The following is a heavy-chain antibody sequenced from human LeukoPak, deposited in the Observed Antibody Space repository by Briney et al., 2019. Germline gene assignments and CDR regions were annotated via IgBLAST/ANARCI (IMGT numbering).Heavy chain of an antibody. J-gene: IGHJ3*02. Sequence: GGSLRLSCVASGFGFSDSVIHWVRQVPGKGLEWVAVISHDVKTTYYADSAKGRFTISRDNSKSTHYLQLNSLRAEDTAVYHCARDYDFGSGSESLGALDIWGQGTMVTVSS. CDR1: GFGFSDSV. CDR3: ARDYDFGSGSESLGALDI. D-gene: IGHD3-10*01. CDR2: ISHDVKTT. V-gene: IGHV3-30*04.